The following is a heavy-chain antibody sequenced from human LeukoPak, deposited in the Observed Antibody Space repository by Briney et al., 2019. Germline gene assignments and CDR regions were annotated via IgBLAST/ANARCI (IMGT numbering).Heavy chain of an antibody. Sequence: PGGSLRLSCAASPFTFSAHTINWVRQAPGKGLEWVSCIGSSTNYIHYADSVKGRFTISRDNAKDSVSLQMNSLRAEDTAVYYCARIAMVRDDGWFDPWGQGTLVTVSS. CDR3: ARIAMVRDDGWFDP. CDR2: IGSSTNYI. J-gene: IGHJ5*02. V-gene: IGHV3-21*01. D-gene: IGHD3-10*01. CDR1: PFTFSAHT.